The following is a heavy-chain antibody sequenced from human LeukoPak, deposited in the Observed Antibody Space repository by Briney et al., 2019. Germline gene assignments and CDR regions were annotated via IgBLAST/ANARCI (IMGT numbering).Heavy chain of an antibody. D-gene: IGHD6-19*01. J-gene: IGHJ4*02. CDR1: EFTFSSYS. V-gene: IGHV3-74*01. Sequence: GGSLRLSCAASEFTFSSYSMNWVRQAPGKGLVWVSRINTDGSTTTYADSVKGRFTISRDNAKNTLYLQMNSLRAEDTAVYYCARETYSSGWYSDYWGQGTLVTVSS. CDR3: ARETYSSGWYSDY. CDR2: INTDGSTT.